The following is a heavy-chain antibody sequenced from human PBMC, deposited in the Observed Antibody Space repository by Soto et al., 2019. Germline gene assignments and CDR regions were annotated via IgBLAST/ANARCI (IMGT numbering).Heavy chain of an antibody. Sequence: GASVKVSCKASGGTFSNNAFSWVRQAPGQGLEWMGGIIPVFGTPNYAEKFQGRVTITADESSSTVHMELSSLRSEDTAVYYCARENYYYGMDVWGQGTTVTVSS. CDR1: GGTFSNNA. CDR3: ARENYYYGMDV. V-gene: IGHV1-69*13. CDR2: IIPVFGTP. J-gene: IGHJ6*02.